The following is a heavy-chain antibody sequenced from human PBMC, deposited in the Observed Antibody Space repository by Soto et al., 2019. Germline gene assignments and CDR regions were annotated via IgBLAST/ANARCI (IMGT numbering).Heavy chain of an antibody. CDR3: ARHGFGSLHGLVDV. V-gene: IGHV4-59*08. CDR2: IQYNGYS. CDR1: GGSITNYY. D-gene: IGHD3-10*01. J-gene: IGHJ6*02. Sequence: QVQLQESGPGLVKPSETLSLTCTVSGGSITNYYCSWFRQPPGKGLEWIGYIQYNGYSAYNLSLRRHVALSMDTSKTHFSLMLESVTATDTAVYYCARHGFGSLHGLVDVWGQGTTVIVSS.